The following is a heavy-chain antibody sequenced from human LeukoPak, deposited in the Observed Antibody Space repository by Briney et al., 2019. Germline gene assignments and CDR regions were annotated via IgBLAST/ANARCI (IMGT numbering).Heavy chain of an antibody. D-gene: IGHD3-22*01. V-gene: IGHV3-30-3*01. Sequence: PGGSLRLSCAASGFTFSSYAMHWVRQAPGKGLEWVAVISYDGSNKYYADSVKGRFTISRDNSKNTLYLQMNSLRAEDTAVYYCAREFDGSSGYFGDYFDYWGQGTLVTVSS. CDR3: AREFDGSSGYFGDYFDY. CDR2: ISYDGSNK. J-gene: IGHJ4*02. CDR1: GFTFSSYA.